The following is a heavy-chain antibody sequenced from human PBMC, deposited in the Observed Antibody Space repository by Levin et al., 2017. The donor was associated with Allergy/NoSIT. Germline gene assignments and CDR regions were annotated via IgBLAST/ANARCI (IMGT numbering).Heavy chain of an antibody. Sequence: ASVKVSCKASGYTFTGYYMHWVRQAPGQGLEWMGWINPNSGGTNYAQKFQGRVTMTRDTSISTAYMELSRLRSDDTAVYYCARDSVPTIAVAGSDSDYWGQGTLVTVSS. CDR3: ARDSVPTIAVAGSDSDY. D-gene: IGHD6-19*01. V-gene: IGHV1-2*02. CDR1: GYTFTGYY. CDR2: INPNSGGT. J-gene: IGHJ4*02.